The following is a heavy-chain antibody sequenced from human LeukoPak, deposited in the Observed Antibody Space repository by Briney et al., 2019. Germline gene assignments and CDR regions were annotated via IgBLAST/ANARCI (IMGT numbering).Heavy chain of an antibody. V-gene: IGHV4-39*07. CDR1: GGSISSSSYY. CDR2: IYYSGST. J-gene: IGHJ6*03. Sequence: SETLSLTCTVSGGSISSSSYYWGWIRQPPGKGLEWIGSIYYSGSTYYNPSLKSRVTISVDTSKNLFSLKLSSVTAADTAVYYCARDALEYSSSSGFDDYYMDVWGKGTTVTVSS. D-gene: IGHD6-6*01. CDR3: ARDALEYSSSSGFDDYYMDV.